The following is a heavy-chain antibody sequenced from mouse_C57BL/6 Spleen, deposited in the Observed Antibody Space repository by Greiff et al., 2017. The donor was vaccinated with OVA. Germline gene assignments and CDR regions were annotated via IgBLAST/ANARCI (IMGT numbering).Heavy chain of an antibody. CDR2: IYPRSGNT. V-gene: IGHV1-81*01. Sequence: VQLVESGAELARPGASVKLSCKASGYTFTSYGISWVKQRPGQGLEWIGEIYPRSGNTYYNEKFKGKATLTADKSSSTAYMELRSLTSEDSAVYFCARGKVYDGYYGDYWGQGTTLTVSS. D-gene: IGHD2-3*01. CDR3: ARGKVYDGYYGDY. J-gene: IGHJ2*01. CDR1: GYTFTSYG.